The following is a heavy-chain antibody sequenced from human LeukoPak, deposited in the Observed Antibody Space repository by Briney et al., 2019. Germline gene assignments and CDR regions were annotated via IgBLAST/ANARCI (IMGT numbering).Heavy chain of an antibody. Sequence: SETLSLTCSVYGGSIGSYHWSWIRQPPGKGLEWIGYIHYTWNTKYNPSLKSRVYVSLDRSNKQFSLRLSSVTAADTAVYYCARVASKGGMDVWGQGTTVIVSS. V-gene: IGHV4-59*01. CDR2: IHYTWNT. CDR1: GGSIGSYH. D-gene: IGHD5/OR15-5a*01. CDR3: ARVASKGGMDV. J-gene: IGHJ6*02.